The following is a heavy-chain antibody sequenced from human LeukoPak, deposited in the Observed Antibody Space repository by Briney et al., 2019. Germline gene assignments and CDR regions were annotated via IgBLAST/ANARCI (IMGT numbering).Heavy chain of an antibody. D-gene: IGHD3-22*01. CDR3: ARYDSSGCDFDY. CDR2: TYYSGST. CDR1: GGSISSGDYY. V-gene: IGHV4-30-4*01. J-gene: IGHJ4*02. Sequence: SQTLSLTCTVSGGSISSGDYYWSWIRQPPGKGLEWIGYTYYSGSTYYNPSLKSRVTISVDTSKNQFSLKLSSVTAADTAVYYCARYDSSGCDFDYWGQGTLVTVSS.